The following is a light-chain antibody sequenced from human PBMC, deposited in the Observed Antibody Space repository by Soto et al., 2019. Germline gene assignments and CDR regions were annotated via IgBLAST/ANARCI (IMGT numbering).Light chain of an antibody. V-gene: IGLV3-21*02. CDR1: NVASRR. CDR3: QVWDSASDHYV. CDR2: DDR. J-gene: IGLJ1*01. Sequence: SYELTQPPSVSVAPGQTARVTCGGINVASRRVHWFQQRPGQAPVLVVYDDRDRPSGIPERFSGANSGNTATLTISRVEAGDEAGYLCQVWDSASDHYVFGTGTKVNV.